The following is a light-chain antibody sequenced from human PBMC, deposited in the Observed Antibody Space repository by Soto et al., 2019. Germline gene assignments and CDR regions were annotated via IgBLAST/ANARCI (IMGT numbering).Light chain of an antibody. Sequence: IVLTQSPGTLSLSPGERATLSCRASQGVSSSYLAWYQHIPGQSPRLLIYGTSSRATGIPDRFSGSGSGTDLTLTISRLEPEDSAVYYCQQYGSSPHTFGGGTKVEIK. CDR2: GTS. CDR1: QGVSSSY. V-gene: IGKV3-20*01. J-gene: IGKJ4*01. CDR3: QQYGSSPHT.